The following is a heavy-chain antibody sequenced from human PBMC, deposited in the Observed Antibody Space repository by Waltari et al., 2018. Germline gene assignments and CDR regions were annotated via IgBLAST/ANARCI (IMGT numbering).Heavy chain of an antibody. CDR3: ARGGIAAAGTQKYNWFDP. D-gene: IGHD6-13*01. CDR2: IYHSGRT. V-gene: IGHV4-38-2*02. Sequence: QVQLQESGPGLVKPSETLSLTCTVSGYSISSGYYWGWIRQPTGKGLEWIGSIYHSGRTYYNQSLKSRVTISVDTSKNQFSLKLSSVTAADTAVYYCARGGIAAAGTQKYNWFDPWGQGTLVTVSS. J-gene: IGHJ5*02. CDR1: GYSISSGYY.